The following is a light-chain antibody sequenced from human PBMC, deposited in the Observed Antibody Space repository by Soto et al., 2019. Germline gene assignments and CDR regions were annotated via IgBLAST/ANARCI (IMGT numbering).Light chain of an antibody. J-gene: IGKJ1*01. CDR3: QQYNNWRT. V-gene: IGKV3-15*01. CDR1: QSVSSN. Sequence: EIVMTQSPATLSVSPGERATPSCRASQSVSSNLAWYQQKPGQAPRLLIYDASTRATGIPARFSGSGSGTEFTLTISSLQSEDFVVYYCQQYNNWRTFGQGTKVDIK. CDR2: DAS.